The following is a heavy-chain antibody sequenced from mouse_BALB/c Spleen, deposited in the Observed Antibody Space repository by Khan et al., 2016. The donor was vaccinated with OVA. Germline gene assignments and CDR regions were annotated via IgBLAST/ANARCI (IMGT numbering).Heavy chain of an antibody. Sequence: EVQPLESGPGLVKPSQSLSLTSTVTAYSITSGYAWNWIRQFPGNKLEWMGYISYSGVTSYTPSLKSRISITRDTSKNQFFLQLNSVTNEETANYYCAGGNYYRYYFDYWGQGTTLTVSS. V-gene: IGHV3-2*02. CDR3: AGGNYYRYYFDY. D-gene: IGHD1-1*01. J-gene: IGHJ2*01. CDR1: AYSITSGYA. CDR2: ISYSGVT.